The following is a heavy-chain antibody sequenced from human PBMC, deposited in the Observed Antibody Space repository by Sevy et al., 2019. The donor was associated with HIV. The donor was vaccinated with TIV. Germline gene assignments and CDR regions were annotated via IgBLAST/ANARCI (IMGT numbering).Heavy chain of an antibody. Sequence: GGSLRLSCAASGFTFINYAMSWVRQAPGKGLEWVSAISGSGGSTYYADSVKGRFTISRDNSKNTLYLQMNSLRAEDTAVYYCAKGYTSGWYDFDYWGQGTLVTVSS. V-gene: IGHV3-23*01. D-gene: IGHD6-19*01. J-gene: IGHJ4*02. CDR1: GFTFINYA. CDR2: ISGSGGST. CDR3: AKGYTSGWYDFDY.